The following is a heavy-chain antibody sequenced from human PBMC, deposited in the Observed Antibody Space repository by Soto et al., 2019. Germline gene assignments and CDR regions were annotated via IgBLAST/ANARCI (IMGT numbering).Heavy chain of an antibody. CDR3: AGDPDSHYNDSHASSYP. D-gene: IGHD4-4*01. Sequence: QVQLVQSGAEVKKPGSSVKVSCKASGGTFSTYTITWVRQAPGQGLEWMGRIIPIIGIINYAYKFQGRVTISADKFTGTAYMELTGLRSDDTAVYYCAGDPDSHYNDSHASSYPWGQGTLVTVSS. J-gene: IGHJ5*02. CDR2: IIPIIGII. CDR1: GGTFSTYT. V-gene: IGHV1-69*08.